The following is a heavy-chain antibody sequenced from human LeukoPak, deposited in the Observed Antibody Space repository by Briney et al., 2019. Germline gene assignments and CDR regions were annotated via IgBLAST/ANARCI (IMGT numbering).Heavy chain of an antibody. CDR1: GFTFSRYA. J-gene: IGHJ4*02. D-gene: IGHD3-22*01. Sequence: GGSLRLSCAASGFTFSRYAMNWVRQAPGKGLEWVSSISGSGVTTYYADSVKGRFAISRDNSKNTLYLQMNSLRAEDTAVYYCAKDDDSSGYRLFDYWGQGTLVTVSS. CDR3: AKDDDSSGYRLFDY. CDR2: ISGSGVTT. V-gene: IGHV3-23*01.